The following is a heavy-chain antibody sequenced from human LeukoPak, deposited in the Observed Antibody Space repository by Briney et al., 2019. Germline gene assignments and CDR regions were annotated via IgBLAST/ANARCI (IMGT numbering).Heavy chain of an antibody. Sequence: GGSLRLSCAASGFTFSSYSMNWVRQAPGKGLEWVSYISSSSSTISYEDSGKGRFTISRDNAKNSLYLKMNSLRDEDTAVYYCARASYGDLKDIDYWGQGTLVTVSS. V-gene: IGHV3-48*02. D-gene: IGHD4-17*01. CDR3: ARASYGDLKDIDY. CDR1: GFTFSSYS. J-gene: IGHJ4*02. CDR2: ISSSSSTI.